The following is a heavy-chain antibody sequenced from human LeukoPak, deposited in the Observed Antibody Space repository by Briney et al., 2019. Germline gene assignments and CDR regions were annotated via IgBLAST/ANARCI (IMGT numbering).Heavy chain of an antibody. CDR2: IYYSGST. V-gene: IGHV4-30-4*08. CDR3: ARVLKYYDILTGLSFDY. Sequence: SETLSLTCTVSGGSISSGDYYWSWIRQPPGKGLEWIGYIYYSGSTYYNPSLKSRVTISVDTSKNQFSLKLSSVTAADTAVYYCARVLKYYDILTGLSFDYWGQGTLVTVSS. D-gene: IGHD3-9*01. CDR1: GGSISSGDYY. J-gene: IGHJ4*02.